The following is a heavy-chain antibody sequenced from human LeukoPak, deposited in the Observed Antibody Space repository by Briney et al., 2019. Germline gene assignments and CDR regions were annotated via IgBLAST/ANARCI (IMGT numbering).Heavy chain of an antibody. Sequence: PSETLSLTCTVSGGSISSRSHYWVWIRQPPGKGLEWLGSIYYSGSTSYNPSLKRRVTISVDTSKNQFSLKLSAVTAADTAVYYCARHVGASGSSSWYPYYFDYWGQGTLVTVSS. CDR2: IYYSGST. CDR1: GGSISSRSHY. V-gene: IGHV4-39*01. CDR3: ARHVGASGSSSWYPYYFDY. D-gene: IGHD6-13*01. J-gene: IGHJ4*02.